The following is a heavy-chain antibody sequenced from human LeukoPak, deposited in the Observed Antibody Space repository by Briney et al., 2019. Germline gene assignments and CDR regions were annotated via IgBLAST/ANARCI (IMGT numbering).Heavy chain of an antibody. V-gene: IGHV3-23*01. CDR1: GFTFTSYA. CDR3: AKCGQQLVPRWFDP. D-gene: IGHD6-13*01. J-gene: IGHJ5*02. Sequence: GASLRLSCAASGFTFTSYAMSWFRQAPGKGLGWVSVISGSGGSTYYADSVKGRFTISRDNSKNTLYLQMNSLRAEDTAVYYCAKCGQQLVPRWFDPWGQGTLVTVSS. CDR2: ISGSGGST.